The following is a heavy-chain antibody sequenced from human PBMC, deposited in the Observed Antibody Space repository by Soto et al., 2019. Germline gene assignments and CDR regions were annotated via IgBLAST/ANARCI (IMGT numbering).Heavy chain of an antibody. Sequence: SETLSLTCAVSGYSISSGYYWGWIRQPPGKGLEWIGSIYHSGSTYYNPSLKSRVTISVDTSKNQFSLKLSSVTAADTAVYYCARDDFLFGALRRHYYYYGMDVWGQGTTVTVSS. CDR2: IYHSGST. CDR1: GYSISSGYY. CDR3: ARDDFLFGALRRHYYYYGMDV. V-gene: IGHV4-38-2*02. D-gene: IGHD3-10*02. J-gene: IGHJ6*02.